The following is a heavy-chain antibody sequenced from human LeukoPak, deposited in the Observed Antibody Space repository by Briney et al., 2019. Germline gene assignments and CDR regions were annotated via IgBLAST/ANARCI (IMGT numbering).Heavy chain of an antibody. J-gene: IGHJ3*02. CDR1: RFAFSSYA. CDR2: ISGSSGNT. CDR3: ARDAPYYYDSSGYGGAFDI. V-gene: IGHV3-23*01. Sequence: PGGSLRLSCAASRFAFSSYAMTWVRQALGKGLEWVSTISGSSGNTYYADSVKGRFTISRDNSKNTLYLQINSLRAEDTAVYYCARDAPYYYDSSGYGGAFDIWGQGTMVTVSS. D-gene: IGHD3-22*01.